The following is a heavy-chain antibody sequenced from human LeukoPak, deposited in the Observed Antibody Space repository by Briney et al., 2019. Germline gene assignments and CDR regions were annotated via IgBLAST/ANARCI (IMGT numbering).Heavy chain of an antibody. J-gene: IGHJ4*02. Sequence: ASVKVSCKASGYTFTGYYMHWVRQAPGQGLEWMGWINPNSGGTNYAQKFQGRVTMTRDTSISTAYMELSRLRSDDTAVYYFARDSYKVKGFDYWGQGTLVTVSS. CDR1: GYTFTGYY. V-gene: IGHV1-2*02. CDR2: INPNSGGT. D-gene: IGHD1-14*01. CDR3: ARDSYKVKGFDY.